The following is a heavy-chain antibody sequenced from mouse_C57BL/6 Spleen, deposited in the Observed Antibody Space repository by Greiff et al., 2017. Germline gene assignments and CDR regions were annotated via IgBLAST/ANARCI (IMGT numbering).Heavy chain of an antibody. J-gene: IGHJ2*01. CDR1: GFNIKDYY. D-gene: IGHD2-3*01. V-gene: IGHV14-1*01. Sequence: EVKVEESGAELVRPGASVKLSCTASGFNIKDYYMHWVKQRPEQGLEWIGRIDPEDGDTEYTPKFQGKATMTADTSSNTAYLQLSSLTSEDTAVYYCTTGVTNPFDYWGQGTTLTVSS. CDR2: IDPEDGDT. CDR3: TTGVTNPFDY.